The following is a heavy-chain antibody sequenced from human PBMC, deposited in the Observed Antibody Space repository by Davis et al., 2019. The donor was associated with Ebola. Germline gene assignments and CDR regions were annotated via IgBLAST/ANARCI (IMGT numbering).Heavy chain of an antibody. Sequence: GESLKISCAASGFTFSTYDMSWVRQAPGKGLEWVSGISGSGGSTYYADSVKGRFTLSRDNSENTLYLQMNSLRAEDTAVYYCAKTGAIYDFWSGYPDYEGIDYWGQGTLVTVSS. CDR3: AKTGAIYDFWSGYPDYEGIDY. CDR2: ISGSGGST. J-gene: IGHJ4*02. CDR1: GFTFSTYD. D-gene: IGHD3-3*01. V-gene: IGHV3-23*01.